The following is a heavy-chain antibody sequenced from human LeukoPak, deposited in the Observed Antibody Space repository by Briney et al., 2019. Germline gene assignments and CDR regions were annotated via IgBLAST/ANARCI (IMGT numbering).Heavy chain of an antibody. CDR2: IWYDGSNK. D-gene: IGHD3-9*01. CDR1: GFTFSSFA. J-gene: IGHJ4*02. CDR3: ARVDDILTH. V-gene: IGHV3-33*08. Sequence: PGGSLRLSCAASGFTFSSFALSWVRQAPGKGLGWVAVIWYDGSNKYYADSVKGRFTISRDNSKNTLYLQMNSLRAEDTAVYYCARVDDILTHWGQGTLVTVSS.